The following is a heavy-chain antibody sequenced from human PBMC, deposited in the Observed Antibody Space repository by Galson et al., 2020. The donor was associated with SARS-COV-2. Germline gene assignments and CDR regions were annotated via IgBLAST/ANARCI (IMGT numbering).Heavy chain of an antibody. CDR3: ARRSVWGSYRQEFDY. J-gene: IGHJ4*02. CDR2: IYHSGST. V-gene: IGHV4-4*02. Sequence: SETLSLTCAVSGGSISSSNWWSWVRQPPGKGLEWIGEIYHSGSTNYNPSLKSRVTISVDKSKNQFSLKLSSVTAADTAVYYCARRSVWGSYRQEFDYWGQGTLVTVSS. D-gene: IGHD3-16*02. CDR1: GGSISSSNW.